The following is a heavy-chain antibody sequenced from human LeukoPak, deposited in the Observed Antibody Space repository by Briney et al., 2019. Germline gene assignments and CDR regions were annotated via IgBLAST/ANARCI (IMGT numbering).Heavy chain of an antibody. CDR1: GFTFSNAW. Sequence: GGSLRLSCAASGFTFSNAWMNWVRQAPGKGLEWVSAISGSGGSTYYADSVKGRFTISRDNSKNTLYLQMNSLRAEDTAVYYCAKLGQGSYSYVDYWGQGTLVTVSS. V-gene: IGHV3-23*01. D-gene: IGHD5-18*01. CDR3: AKLGQGSYSYVDY. CDR2: ISGSGGST. J-gene: IGHJ4*02.